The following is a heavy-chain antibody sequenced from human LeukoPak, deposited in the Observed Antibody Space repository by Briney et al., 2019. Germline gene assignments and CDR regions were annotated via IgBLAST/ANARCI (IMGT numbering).Heavy chain of an antibody. D-gene: IGHD4-23*01. CDR1: GGSFSSSSYY. CDR2: IYYSGST. Sequence: SETLSLTCTVSGGSFSSSSYYWGWIRQPPGKGLEWIGSIYYSGSTYYNPSLKSRVTISVDTSKNQFSLKLSSVTAADTAVYYRASRSEQDDYGGNFNYWGQGTLVTVSS. J-gene: IGHJ4*02. V-gene: IGHV4-39*01. CDR3: ASRSEQDDYGGNFNY.